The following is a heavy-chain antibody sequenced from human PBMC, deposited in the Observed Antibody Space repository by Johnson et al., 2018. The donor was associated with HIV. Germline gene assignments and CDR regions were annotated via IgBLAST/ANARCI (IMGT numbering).Heavy chain of an antibody. D-gene: IGHD2-21*02. J-gene: IGHJ3*01. CDR1: GFTFSSYA. Sequence: QVQLVESGGGVVQPGRSLRLSCAASGFTFSSYAMHWVRQAPGKGLEWVAVIWYDGSNKYYADSVKGRFTISRDDSKNTLYLQINSLRAEDTAVYYCARGGGDKSPWRAFDVWGQGTMVTVSS. V-gene: IGHV3-33*08. CDR3: ARGGGDKSPWRAFDV. CDR2: IWYDGSNK.